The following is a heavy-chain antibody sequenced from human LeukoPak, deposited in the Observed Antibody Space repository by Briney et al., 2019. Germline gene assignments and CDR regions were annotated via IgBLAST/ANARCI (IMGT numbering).Heavy chain of an antibody. J-gene: IGHJ3*02. CDR3: ARERWLQRRGAFDI. V-gene: IGHV4-39*07. D-gene: IGHD5-24*01. Sequence: PSETLSLTCTVSAGSVSNSDFHWGWVRQTPWRGLEWIGSVYYTGRTDYTPSFQSRVTISVDTSKNQFSLKLSSVTAADTAVYYCARERWLQRRGAFDIWGQGTMVAVSS. CDR2: VYYTGRT. CDR1: AGSVSNSDFH.